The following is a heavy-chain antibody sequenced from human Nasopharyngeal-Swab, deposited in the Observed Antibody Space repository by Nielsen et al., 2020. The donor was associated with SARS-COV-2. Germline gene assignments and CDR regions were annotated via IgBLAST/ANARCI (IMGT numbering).Heavy chain of an antibody. CDR1: GFTFSSYS. CDR2: ITGNGDTT. Sequence: GGSLRLSCAASGFTFSSYSMSWLRQAPGKGLEWVSTITGNGDTTYYADSVKGRFTISRDNTENSLFLQMSGLRAEDTAVYYCARCSPSKCHLGNGLDVWGQGTTVTVSS. D-gene: IGHD2-15*01. V-gene: IGHV3-23*01. J-gene: IGHJ6*02. CDR3: ARCSPSKCHLGNGLDV.